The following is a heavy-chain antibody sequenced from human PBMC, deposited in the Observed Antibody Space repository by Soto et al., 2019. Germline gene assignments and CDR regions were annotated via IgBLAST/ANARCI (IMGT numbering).Heavy chain of an antibody. J-gene: IGHJ6*02. Sequence: QVQLVESGGGVVQPGRSLRLSCAASGFTFSSYAMHWVRQAPGKGLEWVAVISYDGSNKYYADSVKGRFTISRDNSKNTLYLQMNSLRAEDTAVYYCARDLAIFGVVPTGGMDVWGQGTTVTVSS. D-gene: IGHD3-3*01. CDR1: GFTFSSYA. CDR2: ISYDGSNK. V-gene: IGHV3-30-3*01. CDR3: ARDLAIFGVVPTGGMDV.